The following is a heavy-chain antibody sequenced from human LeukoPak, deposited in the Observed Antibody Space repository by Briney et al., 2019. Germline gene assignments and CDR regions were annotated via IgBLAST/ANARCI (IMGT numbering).Heavy chain of an antibody. CDR1: GYTFTSSG. J-gene: IGHJ4*02. V-gene: IGHV1-18*01. CDR2: SSAYNGNT. Sequence: ASVKVSCKASGYTFTSSGISWVRQAPGQGLEWMGWSSAYNGNTNYAQKLQGRVTMTTDTSTSTAYMELRSLRSDDTAVYYCARDLRPRSSSWYEPRDYWGQGTLVTVSS. CDR3: ARDLRPRSSSWYEPRDY. D-gene: IGHD6-13*01.